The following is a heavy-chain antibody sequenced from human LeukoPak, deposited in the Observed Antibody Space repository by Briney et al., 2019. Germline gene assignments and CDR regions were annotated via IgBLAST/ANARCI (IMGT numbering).Heavy chain of an antibody. CDR2: ISSSSRYI. CDR1: GFTFSSYS. J-gene: IGHJ6*03. CDR3: ARDEYSSSSVNYYYYMDV. V-gene: IGHV3-21*01. Sequence: GRSLRLSCAASGFTFSSYSMNWVRQAPGKGLEWVSSISSSSRYIYYADSVKGRFTISRDNAKNSLYLQMNSLRAEDTAVYYCARDEYSSSSVNYYYYMDVWGKGTTVTVSS. D-gene: IGHD6-6*01.